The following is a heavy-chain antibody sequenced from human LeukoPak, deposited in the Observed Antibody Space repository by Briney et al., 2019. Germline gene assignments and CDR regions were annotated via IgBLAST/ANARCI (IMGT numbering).Heavy chain of an antibody. CDR3: AHELGHYYYMDV. J-gene: IGHJ6*03. Sequence: SGPALVKPTQTLTLTCTFSGFSLSTSGMCVSWIRQPPGKALEWLARIDCDDDKYYSTSLKTRLTISKDTSKNQVVLTMTNMDPVDTATYYCAHELGHYYYMDVWGKGTTVTVSS. D-gene: IGHD6-13*01. CDR1: GFSLSTSGMC. V-gene: IGHV2-70*11. CDR2: IDCDDDK.